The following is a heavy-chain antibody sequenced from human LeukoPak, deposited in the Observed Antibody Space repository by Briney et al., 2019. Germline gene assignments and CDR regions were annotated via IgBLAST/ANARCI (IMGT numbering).Heavy chain of an antibody. D-gene: IGHD2-2*01. CDR2: INHSVST. V-gene: IGHV4-34*01. CDR1: GGSFSGYY. J-gene: IGHJ4*02. Sequence: PSETLSLTCAVYGGSFSGYYWSWIRQPPGKGLEWIGEINHSVSTNYNPSLKSRVTISVDTSKNQFSLKLSSVTAADAAVYYCAREGCSSTSCYRLGYWGQGTLVTVSS. CDR3: AREGCSSTSCYRLGY.